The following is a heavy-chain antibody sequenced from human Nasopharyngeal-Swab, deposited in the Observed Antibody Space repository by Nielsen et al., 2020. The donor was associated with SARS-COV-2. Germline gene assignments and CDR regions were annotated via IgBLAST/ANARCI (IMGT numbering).Heavy chain of an antibody. Sequence: SETLSPTFTVPGGSISGYYWSWIGQPPGKGLEWIGYIYYSGSTNYNPSLKSRVTLSVDTSRTQFSLNLNSVTAADTAVYYCARGSGSYYYAMDVWGQGTTVTVSS. J-gene: IGHJ6*02. CDR3: ARGSGSYYYAMDV. D-gene: IGHD6-19*01. CDR1: GGSISGYY. CDR2: IYYSGST. V-gene: IGHV4-59*01.